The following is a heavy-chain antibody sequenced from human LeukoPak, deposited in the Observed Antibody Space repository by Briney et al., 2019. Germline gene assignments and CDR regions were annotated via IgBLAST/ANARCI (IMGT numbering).Heavy chain of an antibody. CDR1: GFTFSSYW. J-gene: IGHJ4*02. D-gene: IGHD3-16*01. CDR3: ASLNYGPDY. CDR2: IDNDGRST. V-gene: IGHV3-74*01. Sequence: GGSLRLSCAASGFTFSSYWMHWVRQAPGKGLVWVSRIDNDGRSTSYADSVKGRFTISRDNAKNRLYLQMNSLRAEDTAVYYCASLNYGPDYWGQGTLVTVSS.